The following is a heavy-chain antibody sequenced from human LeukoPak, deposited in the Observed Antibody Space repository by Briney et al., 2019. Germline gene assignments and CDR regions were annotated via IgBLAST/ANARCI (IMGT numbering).Heavy chain of an antibody. CDR2: IYNSVST. CDR1: GDSINIYY. CDR3: ARQATWMVRGWYNWFDA. J-gene: IGHJ5*02. V-gene: IGHV4-59*01. Sequence: PSETLSLTCTVSGDSINIYYWSWIRQPPGKGLEWIGCIYNSVSTNYNPSLKSRVTISADTSKNQFSLKLRSVTAADTAVYYCARQATWMVRGWYNWFDAWGQGTLVTVSS. D-gene: IGHD3-10*01.